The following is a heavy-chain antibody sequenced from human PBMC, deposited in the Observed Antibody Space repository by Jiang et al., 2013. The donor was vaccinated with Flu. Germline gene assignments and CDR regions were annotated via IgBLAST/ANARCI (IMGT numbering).Heavy chain of an antibody. J-gene: IGHJ5*02. CDR1: GFTFGDYA. Sequence: VQLVESGGGLVQPGRSLRLSCTASGFTFGDYAMSWFRQAPGKGLEWVGFIRSKAYGGTTEYAASVKGRFTISRDDSKSIAYLQMNSLKTEDTAVYYCTRDRGGSGHRKGDWFDPWGQGTLVTVSS. V-gene: IGHV3-49*03. D-gene: IGHD6-19*01. CDR3: TRDRGGSGHRKGDWFDP. CDR2: IRSKAYGGTT.